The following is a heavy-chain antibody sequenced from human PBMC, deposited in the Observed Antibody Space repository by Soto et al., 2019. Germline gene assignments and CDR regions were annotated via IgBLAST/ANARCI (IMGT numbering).Heavy chain of an antibody. V-gene: IGHV3-33*01. D-gene: IGHD2-15*01. Sequence: GGSLRLSCAASGFTFSSYGMHWVRQAPGKGLEWVAVIWYDGSNKYYADSVKGRFTISRDNSKNTLYLQMNSLRAEDTAVYYCAREPVQGGGPPYFDYWGQGTLVTVSS. J-gene: IGHJ4*02. CDR1: GFTFSSYG. CDR3: AREPVQGGGPPYFDY. CDR2: IWYDGSNK.